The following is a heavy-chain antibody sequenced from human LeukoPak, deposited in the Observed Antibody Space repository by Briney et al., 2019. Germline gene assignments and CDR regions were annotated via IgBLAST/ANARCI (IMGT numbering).Heavy chain of an antibody. V-gene: IGHV4-59*01. Sequence: SETLSLTCTVSGGSFSTYYWSWIRQPPGKGLEWIGYINYTGSTIYSPSLKSRVTISVDTSKSQFYLKLSSVTAADTAVYYCARGVKTGLGEAPAYWGQGTLVTVSS. CDR2: INYTGST. D-gene: IGHD3-10*01. J-gene: IGHJ4*02. CDR3: ARGVKTGLGEAPAY. CDR1: GGSFSTYY.